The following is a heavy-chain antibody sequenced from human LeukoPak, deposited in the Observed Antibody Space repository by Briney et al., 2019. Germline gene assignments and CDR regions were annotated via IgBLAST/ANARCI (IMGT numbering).Heavy chain of an antibody. Sequence: GGSLRLSRAASGFTFSSYGMHWVRQAPGKGLEWVAVISYDGSNKYYADSVKGRFTISRDNSKNTLYLQMNSLRAEDTAVYYCASVRIAAADSYWGQGTLVTVSS. CDR1: GFTFSSYG. V-gene: IGHV3-30*03. CDR2: ISYDGSNK. CDR3: ASVRIAAADSY. J-gene: IGHJ4*02. D-gene: IGHD6-13*01.